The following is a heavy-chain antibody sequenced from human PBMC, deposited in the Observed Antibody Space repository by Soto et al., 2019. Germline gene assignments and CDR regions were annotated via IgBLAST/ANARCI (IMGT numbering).Heavy chain of an antibody. J-gene: IGHJ4*02. CDR3: ARGLSVTLFEN. CDR2: IYYSGST. Sequence: QVQLQESGPGLVKPSQTLSLTCTVSGGSISTGGYYWTWIRQHTGKGLEWIGYIYYSGSTYYNPSLKSRVTIPVDTSNNQFSLKLSSVTAADTAVYYCARGLSVTLFENWGQGSLVTVSS. D-gene: IGHD2-21*02. V-gene: IGHV4-31*03. CDR1: GGSISTGGYY.